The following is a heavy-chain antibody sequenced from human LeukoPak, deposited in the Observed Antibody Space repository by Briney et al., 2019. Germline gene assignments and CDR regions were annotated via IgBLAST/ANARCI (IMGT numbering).Heavy chain of an antibody. CDR1: GGSISSGGYY. CDR3: AGDCSSTSCYLSYNWFDP. V-gene: IGHV4-30-2*01. Sequence: SQTLSLTCTVSGGSISSGGYYWSWIRQPPGKGLEWIGYIYHSGSTYYNPSLKSRVTISVDRSKNQFSLKLSSVTAADTAVYYCAGDCSSTSCYLSYNWFDPWGQGTLVTVSS. J-gene: IGHJ5*02. D-gene: IGHD2-2*01. CDR2: IYHSGST.